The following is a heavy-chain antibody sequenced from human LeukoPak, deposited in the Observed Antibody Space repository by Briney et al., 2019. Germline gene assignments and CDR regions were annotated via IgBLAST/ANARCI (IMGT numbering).Heavy chain of an antibody. D-gene: IGHD5-12*01. CDR2: IYSGGFT. J-gene: IGHJ4*02. V-gene: IGHV3-66*01. CDR1: GFTVSSNY. Sequence: GGPLRLPCAASGFTVSSNYMSWVRQAPGKGLEWVSVIYSGGFTHYADSVKDRFTISRDNSKNTLYLQMNSLRVEDTAVYYCARDSGYSSDDAYWGQGTLVTVSS. CDR3: ARDSGYSSDDAY.